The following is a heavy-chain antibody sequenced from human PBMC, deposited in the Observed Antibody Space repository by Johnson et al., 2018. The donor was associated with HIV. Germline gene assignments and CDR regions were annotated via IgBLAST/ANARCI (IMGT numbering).Heavy chain of an antibody. D-gene: IGHD5-12*01. Sequence: VQVLESGGGVVRPGGSLRLSCAASGFTFDDYGMSWVRQVPGKGLEWVSGINWNGGSTGYADSVKDRFTISRDNAKNSLYLQMNSLRAEDTAVYYCARDPPWPMRNAFDIWGQGTLVTVSS. CDR2: INWNGGST. V-gene: IGHV3-20*04. CDR1: GFTFDDYG. J-gene: IGHJ3*02. CDR3: ARDPPWPMRNAFDI.